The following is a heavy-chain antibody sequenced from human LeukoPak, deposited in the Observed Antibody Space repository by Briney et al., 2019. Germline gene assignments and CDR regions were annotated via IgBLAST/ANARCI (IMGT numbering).Heavy chain of an antibody. Sequence: ASVKVSCKASGGTFSSYAISWVRQAPGQGLEWMGRIIPIFGTANYAQKFQGRVTITADKSTSTAYMELSSLSSEDTAVYYCASSRIVGATSGAFDIWGQGTMVTVSS. CDR1: GGTFSSYA. D-gene: IGHD1-26*01. CDR2: IIPIFGTA. CDR3: ASSRIVGATSGAFDI. V-gene: IGHV1-69*06. J-gene: IGHJ3*02.